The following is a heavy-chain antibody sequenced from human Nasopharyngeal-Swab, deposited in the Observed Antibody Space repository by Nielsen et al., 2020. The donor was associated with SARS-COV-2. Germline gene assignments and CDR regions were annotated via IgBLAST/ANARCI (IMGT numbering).Heavy chain of an antibody. CDR2: ISVYNGNT. J-gene: IGHJ6*02. V-gene: IGHV1-18*01. CDR3: ARFSRYYYYYGMDV. Sequence: ASVKVSCKASGYTFTSYGISWVRQAPGQGLEWMGWISVYNGNTNYAQKFQGRVTMTRNTSISTAYMELSSLRSEDTAVYYCARFSRYYYYYGMDVWGQGTTVTVSS. CDR1: GYTFTSYG. D-gene: IGHD2/OR15-2a*01.